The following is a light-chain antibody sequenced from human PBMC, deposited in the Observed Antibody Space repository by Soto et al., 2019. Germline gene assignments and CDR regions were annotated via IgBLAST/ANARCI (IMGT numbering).Light chain of an antibody. V-gene: IGLV2-11*01. CDR3: CSYAGSYNYV. J-gene: IGLJ1*01. CDR2: DVT. CDR1: SSDVAGYNF. Sequence: QSVLTQPRSVSGSPGQSVTISCIGTSSDVAGYNFVSWYQQHPGKAPKLMIYDVTKRPSGVPDRFSGSKSGYTASLTISGLQAEEDAYYCCCSYAGSYNYVFGTGTKVTVL.